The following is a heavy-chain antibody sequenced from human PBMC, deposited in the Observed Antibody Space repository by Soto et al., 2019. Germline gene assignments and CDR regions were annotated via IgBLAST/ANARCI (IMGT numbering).Heavy chain of an antibody. CDR1: GFTFSSYA. Sequence: GGSLRLSCAASGFTFSSYAMHWVRQAPGKGLEWVAVISYDGSNKYYADSVKGRFTISRDNSKNTLYLQMNSLRAEDTAVYYCAREEGGMYVWGQGTTVTVSS. CDR3: AREEGGMYV. CDR2: ISYDGSNK. V-gene: IGHV3-30-3*01. J-gene: IGHJ6*02.